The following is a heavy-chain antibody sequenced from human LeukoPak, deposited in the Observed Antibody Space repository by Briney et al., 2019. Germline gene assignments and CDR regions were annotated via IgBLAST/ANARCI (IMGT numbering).Heavy chain of an antibody. CDR2: IYYSGST. Sequence: SETLSLTCTVSGGSISSYYWSWIRQPPGKGLEWIGYIYYSGSTNYNPSLKSRVTISVDTSKNQFSLKLSSVTAADTAVYYCARGRRGAVAGRRVFDYWGQGTLVTVSS. CDR1: GGSISSYY. CDR3: ARGRRGAVAGRRVFDY. J-gene: IGHJ4*02. D-gene: IGHD6-19*01. V-gene: IGHV4-59*12.